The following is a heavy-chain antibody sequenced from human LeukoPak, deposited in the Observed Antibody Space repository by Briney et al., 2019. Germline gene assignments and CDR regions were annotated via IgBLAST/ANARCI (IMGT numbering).Heavy chain of an antibody. CDR2: INPNSGGT. CDR1: GGTFSKFG. CDR3: ARGSEYQLLKSWFDP. D-gene: IGHD2-2*01. V-gene: IGHV1-2*02. Sequence: GSSVKVSCKASGGTFSKFGISWVRQAPGQGLEWMGWINPNSGGTNYAQKFQGRVTMTRDTSISTAYMELSRLRSDDTAVYYCARGSEYQLLKSWFDPWGQGTLVTVSS. J-gene: IGHJ5*02.